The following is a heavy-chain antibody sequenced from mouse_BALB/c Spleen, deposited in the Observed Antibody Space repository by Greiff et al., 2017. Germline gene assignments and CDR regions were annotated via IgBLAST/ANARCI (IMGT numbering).Heavy chain of an antibody. V-gene: IGHV5-17*02. CDR3: AREYGYDAWFAY. CDR2: ISSGSSTI. CDR1: GFTFSSFG. D-gene: IGHD2-2*01. Sequence: EVKLMESGGGLVQPGGSRKLSCAASGFTFSSFGMHWVRQAPEKGLEWVAYISSGSSTIYYADTVKGRFTISRDNPKNTLFLQMTSLRSEDTAMYYCAREYGYDAWFAYWGQGTLVTVSA. J-gene: IGHJ3*01.